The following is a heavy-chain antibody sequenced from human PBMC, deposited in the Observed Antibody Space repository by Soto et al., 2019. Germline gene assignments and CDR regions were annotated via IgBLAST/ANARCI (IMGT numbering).Heavy chain of an antibody. CDR3: SKAYFVWSIKLAYYFDY. CDR2: ISGSGGRS. Sequence: EVQLLDSGGGLVQPGGSLRLSCAASGFTFSNYAMTWVRQGPGKGLEWVSGISGSGGRSYYADSVKGRFTISRDNSKRTLYFKIKSPGAEDTAVYYCSKAYFVWSIKLAYYFDYWGQGTLVTVSS. D-gene: IGHD3-16*01. CDR1: GFTFSNYA. J-gene: IGHJ4*02. V-gene: IGHV3-23*01.